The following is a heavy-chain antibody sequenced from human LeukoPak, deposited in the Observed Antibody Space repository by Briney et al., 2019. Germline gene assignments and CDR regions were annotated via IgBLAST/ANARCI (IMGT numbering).Heavy chain of an antibody. Sequence: ASVKVSCKASGYTFTSYYLHWVRQAPGQGLEWTGIINPSGGSATYAQKFQGRVTTTRDTSTSTVYMELSGLRSEDTAVYYCAREDYFASGGTSYWGQGSPVTVSS. CDR3: AREDYFASGGTSY. CDR2: INPSGGSA. CDR1: GYTFTSYY. D-gene: IGHD3-10*01. V-gene: IGHV1-46*01. J-gene: IGHJ4*02.